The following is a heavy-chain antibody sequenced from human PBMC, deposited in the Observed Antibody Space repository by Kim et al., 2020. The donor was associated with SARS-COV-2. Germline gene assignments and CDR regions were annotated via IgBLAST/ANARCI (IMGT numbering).Heavy chain of an antibody. CDR1: GGSISSSSYY. CDR2: IYYSGST. J-gene: IGHJ4*02. D-gene: IGHD3-10*01. CDR3: AGPVRGVTEIFDY. V-gene: IGHV4-39*01. Sequence: SETLSLTCTVSGGSISSSSYYWGWIRQPPGKGLEWIGSIYYSGSTYYNPSLKSRVTISVDTSKNQFSLKLSSVTAADTAVYYCAGPVRGVTEIFDYWGQGTLVTVSS.